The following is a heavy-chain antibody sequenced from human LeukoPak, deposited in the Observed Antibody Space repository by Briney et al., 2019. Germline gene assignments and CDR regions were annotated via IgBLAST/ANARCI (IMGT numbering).Heavy chain of an antibody. CDR3: ARDLVQAVVITTFDAFDI. V-gene: IGHV3-21*01. CDR1: GFTFSSYR. Sequence: GGSLRLSCAASGFTFSSYRMNWVRQAPGKGLEWVSSISSSSSYIYYADSVKGRFTISRDNAKNSLYLQMNSLRAEDTAVYYCARDLVQAVVITTFDAFDIWGQGTMVTVSS. J-gene: IGHJ3*02. CDR2: ISSSSSYI. D-gene: IGHD3-22*01.